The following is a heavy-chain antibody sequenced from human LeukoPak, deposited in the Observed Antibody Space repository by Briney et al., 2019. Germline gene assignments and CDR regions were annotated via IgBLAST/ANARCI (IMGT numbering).Heavy chain of an antibody. CDR1: GNYR. J-gene: IGHJ5*02. Sequence: GGSLRLSCAASGNYRMQWVRQVPGKGLACVSHINSDGSLTSYADSVKGRFTISKDNAKNTVYLQMNSLRAEDTAVYYCARLCWGNQLAGFDPWGQGTLVTVSS. V-gene: IGHV3-74*01. CDR2: INSDGSLT. D-gene: IGHD3-10*02. CDR3: ARLCWGNQLAGFDP.